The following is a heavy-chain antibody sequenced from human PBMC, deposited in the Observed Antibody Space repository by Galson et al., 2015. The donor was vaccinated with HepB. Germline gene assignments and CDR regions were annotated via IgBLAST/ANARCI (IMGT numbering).Heavy chain of an antibody. V-gene: IGHV1-69*13. D-gene: IGHD3-16*01. CDR2: IIPMFGEP. J-gene: IGHJ4*02. CDR3: ARGNYGMDV. Sequence: SVKVSCKASGGTFSNHVINWVRQAPGQGLEWMGGIIPMFGEPRHAQKFQDRITLSADASTSTAYMEVTSLQSADTAVYYCARGNYGMDVWGQGTLVTVSS. CDR1: GGTFSNHV.